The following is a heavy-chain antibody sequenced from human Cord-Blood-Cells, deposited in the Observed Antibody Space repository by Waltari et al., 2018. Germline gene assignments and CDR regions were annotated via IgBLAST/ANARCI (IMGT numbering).Heavy chain of an antibody. CDR1: GYTFTGYY. J-gene: IGHJ4*02. Sequence: QVQLVQSGAEVKKPGASVKVSCKASGYTFTGYYMHWLRPAPGQGLEWMGWINPNSGGTNYAQKFQGWVTMTRDTSISTAYMELSRLRSDDTAVYYCARDPRRNYYGSGSFDYWGQGTLVTVSS. D-gene: IGHD3-10*01. V-gene: IGHV1-2*04. CDR3: ARDPRRNYYGSGSFDY. CDR2: INPNSGGT.